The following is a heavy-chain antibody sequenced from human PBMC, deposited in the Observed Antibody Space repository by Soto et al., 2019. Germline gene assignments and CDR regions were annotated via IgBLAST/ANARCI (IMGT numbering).Heavy chain of an antibody. V-gene: IGHV1-8*01. J-gene: IGHJ4*02. CDR3: ARAAPSGYVVDI. CDR2: MNPSTGDT. CDR1: GYTLTSYD. D-gene: IGHD3-22*01. Sequence: QVQLVQSGAEVKKPGASVKVSCKASGYTLTSYDINWVRQATGQGLEWVGWMNPSTGDTGYAQKFQGRVTMTSKASIGTAYMELNSLRSEDTAVYYCARAAPSGYVVDIWGQGTRVPSPQ.